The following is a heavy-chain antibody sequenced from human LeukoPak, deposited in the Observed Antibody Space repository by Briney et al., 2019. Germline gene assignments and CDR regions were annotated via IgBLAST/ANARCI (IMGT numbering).Heavy chain of an antibody. D-gene: IGHD1-26*01. Sequence: SETLSLTCAVYGGSFSGYYWSWIRQPPGKGLEWIGEINHSGSTNYNPSLKSRVTISVDTSKNQFSLKLSSVTAADTAVYYCARIKRWSGSYSYWGQETLVTVSS. J-gene: IGHJ4*02. V-gene: IGHV4-34*01. CDR3: ARIKRWSGSYSY. CDR1: GGSFSGYY. CDR2: INHSGST.